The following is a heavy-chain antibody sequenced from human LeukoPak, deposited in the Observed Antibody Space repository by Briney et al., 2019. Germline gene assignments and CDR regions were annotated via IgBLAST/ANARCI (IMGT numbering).Heavy chain of an antibody. D-gene: IGHD6-19*01. Sequence: GGSLRLSRTGSGLTFGDYAMSWVRQAPGKGLEWVGFIRSKTFGGTTEYAASVKGTFTLSRDDSKSIAYLQMHSLKTEDTAMYYCSRDLIAVAENYYYYAMDVWGQGTTVTVSS. CDR3: SRDLIAVAENYYYYAMDV. V-gene: IGHV3-49*04. J-gene: IGHJ6*02. CDR2: IRSKTFGGTT. CDR1: GLTFGDYA.